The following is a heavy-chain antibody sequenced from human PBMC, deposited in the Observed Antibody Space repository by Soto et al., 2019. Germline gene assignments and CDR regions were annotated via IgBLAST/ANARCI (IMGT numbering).Heavy chain of an antibody. Sequence: PGGSLRLSCAASGFTVSSNYMSWVRQAPGKGLEWVSVTYSGGTTYYADSVKGRFIISRDNSKNTLDLQMNSLRAEDTAVYYCARDLGYYDSSGRRSAFDIWGQGTMVTVSS. CDR2: TYSGGTT. D-gene: IGHD3-22*01. V-gene: IGHV3-66*01. CDR3: ARDLGYYDSSGRRSAFDI. J-gene: IGHJ3*02. CDR1: GFTVSSNY.